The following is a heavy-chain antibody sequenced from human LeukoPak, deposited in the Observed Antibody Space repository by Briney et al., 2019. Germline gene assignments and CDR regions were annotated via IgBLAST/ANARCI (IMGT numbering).Heavy chain of an antibody. D-gene: IGHD3-10*01. CDR2: MNPNSGNT. Sequence: ASVKVSCKASGYTFTSYDINWVRQATGQGLEWMGWMNPNSGNTGYAQKFQGRVTMTRNTSISTAYMELSSLRSEDTAVYYCAREQYYYGSGSYYALDYWGQGTLVTVSS. CDR1: GYTFTSYD. V-gene: IGHV1-8*01. J-gene: IGHJ4*02. CDR3: AREQYYYGSGSYYALDY.